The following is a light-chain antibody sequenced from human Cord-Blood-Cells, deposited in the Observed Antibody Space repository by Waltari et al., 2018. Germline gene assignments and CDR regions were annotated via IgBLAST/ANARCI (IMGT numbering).Light chain of an antibody. CDR1: SSDVGSYNL. CDR2: EGS. Sequence: QSALTQPASVSGSPGQSITISCTGTSSDVGSYNLVSWYQQHPGKAPKLMIYEGSKRPSGVSNRFSGSKSGNPASLTISGLQAEDEADYYCCSYAGSYVFGTGTKVTVL. J-gene: IGLJ1*01. CDR3: CSYAGSYV. V-gene: IGLV2-23*01.